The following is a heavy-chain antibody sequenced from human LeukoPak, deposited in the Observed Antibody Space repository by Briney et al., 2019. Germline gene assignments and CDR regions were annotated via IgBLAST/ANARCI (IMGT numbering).Heavy chain of an antibody. J-gene: IGHJ4*02. D-gene: IGHD7-27*01. CDR2: ITTSDGNT. CDR3: AKDGGLWVSAHWGDS. Sequence: GGSLRLSYAVSGFTFRSFSMSWARQAPGKGLEWLSTITTSDGNTYYADSVKGRFTVSRDNSKNTLFLQMNSLRAEDTAVYYCAKDGGLWVSAHWGDSWGRGTLVTVSS. V-gene: IGHV3-23*01. CDR1: GFTFRSFS.